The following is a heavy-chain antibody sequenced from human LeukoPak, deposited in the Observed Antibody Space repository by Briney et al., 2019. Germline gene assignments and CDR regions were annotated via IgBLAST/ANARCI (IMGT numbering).Heavy chain of an antibody. D-gene: IGHD1-26*01. CDR1: DGSINSYY. CDR3: ARGRSNYYGMDV. V-gene: IGHV4-59*01. Sequence: SETLSITCSVSDGSINSYYWSWIRRPPGKGLEWIGYIYYNGNTNYSPSLKSRVTMSVDTSKNLFSLKVSSVTAADTAVYYCARGRSNYYGMDVWGQGTTVTVSS. J-gene: IGHJ6*02. CDR2: IYYNGNT.